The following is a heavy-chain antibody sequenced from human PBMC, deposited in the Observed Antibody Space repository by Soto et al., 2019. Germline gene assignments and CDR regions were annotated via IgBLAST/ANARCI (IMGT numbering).Heavy chain of an antibody. CDR2: INAGNGNA. V-gene: IGHV1-3*01. CDR3: ARLETGRVVTRPNWLDP. D-gene: IGHD2-21*02. J-gene: IGHJ5*02. Sequence: QVQLVQSGDEVKKPGASVKVSCKASGYTFTSYAIHWVRQAPGQGLEWMGWINAGNGNAKYPQKFQGRVTITRDTSASTAYMELSSLTSEDTAVYYCARLETGRVVTRPNWLDPWGQGTLVIVSS. CDR1: GYTFTSYA.